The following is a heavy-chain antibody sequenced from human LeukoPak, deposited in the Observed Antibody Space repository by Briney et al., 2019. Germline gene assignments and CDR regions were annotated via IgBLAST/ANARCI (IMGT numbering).Heavy chain of an antibody. V-gene: IGHV3-7*01. CDR1: GLTFSNYW. Sequence: GGSLRLSCAASGLTFSNYWMDWIRQAPGKGLEWVANIKKDGSETYYVDSVKGRFTISRDNAKNLLYLQMNSLRAEDTAVYYCMSGGPFAIWGQGTMVTVSS. CDR3: MSGGPFAI. CDR2: IKKDGSET. J-gene: IGHJ3*02. D-gene: IGHD3-3*01.